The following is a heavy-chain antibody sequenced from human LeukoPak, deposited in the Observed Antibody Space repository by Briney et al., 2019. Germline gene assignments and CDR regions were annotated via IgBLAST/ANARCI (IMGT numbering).Heavy chain of an antibody. D-gene: IGHD3-3*01. J-gene: IGHJ4*02. V-gene: IGHV3-23*01. Sequence: GGPLRLSCAACGFPQSSYAIRGLRQAPGKAVAGVSAFSGWGCSTFYADTVKGRFHLSRENSKNTVYLQMNSLRAEDTAVYYCAKGVVRFLEWSPPDYWGQGTLVTVSS. CDR2: FSGWGCST. CDR3: AKGVVRFLEWSPPDY. CDR1: GFPQSSYA.